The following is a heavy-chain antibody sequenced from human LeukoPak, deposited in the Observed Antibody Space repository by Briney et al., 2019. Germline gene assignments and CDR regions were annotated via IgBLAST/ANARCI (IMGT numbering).Heavy chain of an antibody. V-gene: IGHV4-59*01. CDR2: IYCSGST. J-gene: IGHJ1*01. D-gene: IGHD2-2*01. CDR1: SDSISSSY. CDR3: ARGYCSSTICFQYFHH. Sequence: SETLSLTCTVSSDSISSSYWSWIRQPPGKGLEWIGYIYCSGSTNYNPSLKSRVDISVDTSKNQFSLKLNSVTAADTAVYYCARGYCSSTICFQYFHHWGQGTLVTVSS.